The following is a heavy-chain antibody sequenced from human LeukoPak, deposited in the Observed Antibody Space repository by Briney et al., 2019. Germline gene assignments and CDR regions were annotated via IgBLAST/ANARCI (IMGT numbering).Heavy chain of an antibody. Sequence: GASVKVSCKASGDTFSSYAISWVRQAPGQGLEWMGGIIPIFGTANYAQKFQGRVTITADESTSTAYMELSSLRSEDTAVYYCAREKDYSNRLYYFDYWGQGTLVTVSS. J-gene: IGHJ4*02. V-gene: IGHV1-69*13. CDR1: GDTFSSYA. CDR2: IIPIFGTA. D-gene: IGHD4-11*01. CDR3: AREKDYSNRLYYFDY.